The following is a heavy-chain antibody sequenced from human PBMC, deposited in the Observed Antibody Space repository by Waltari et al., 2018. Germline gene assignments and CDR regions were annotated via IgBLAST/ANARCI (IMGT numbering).Heavy chain of an antibody. J-gene: IGHJ4*02. D-gene: IGHD6-19*01. Sequence: EVQLVESGGNLIQTGGSLRLSCAASGFTVRTNFISWVRQAPGKGLEWVSIIYSGGNTYYAGSVKGRFTISRDNYKNMVYLEMNSLRAEDTAVYYCAKQSPSYTRGWYPLESWGPGTLVTVSP. V-gene: IGHV3-53*01. CDR1: GFTVRTNF. CDR3: AKQSPSYTRGWYPLES. CDR2: IYSGGNT.